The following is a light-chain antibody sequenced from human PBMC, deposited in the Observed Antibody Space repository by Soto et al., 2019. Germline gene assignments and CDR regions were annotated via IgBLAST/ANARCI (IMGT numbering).Light chain of an antibody. CDR1: NSDIGNYDF. CDR3: RSYTSTSSFYV. V-gene: IGLV2-14*03. J-gene: IGLJ1*01. Sequence: QSALTQPASVSGSPGQSITISCTGANSDIGNYDFVSWYRQHPGEAPKVLIFDVSNRPSGISNRFSGSKSGNTASLTIYVLQAEDEADYFCRSYTSTSSFYVFGTGTKLTVL. CDR2: DVS.